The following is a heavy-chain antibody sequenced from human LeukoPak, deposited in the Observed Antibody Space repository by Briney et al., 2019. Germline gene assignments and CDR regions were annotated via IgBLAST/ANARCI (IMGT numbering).Heavy chain of an antibody. Sequence: PGGSLRLSCAASGFTFSDYYMSWIRQAPGKGLEWVSYISSSGSTIYYADSVKGRFTISRDTSKNTLYLQMDSLRVEDTAVYYCARKGGWQLPSFDYWGLGTLVIVSS. CDR2: ISSSGSTI. CDR3: ARKGGWQLPSFDY. D-gene: IGHD2-15*01. V-gene: IGHV3-11*04. J-gene: IGHJ4*02. CDR1: GFTFSDYY.